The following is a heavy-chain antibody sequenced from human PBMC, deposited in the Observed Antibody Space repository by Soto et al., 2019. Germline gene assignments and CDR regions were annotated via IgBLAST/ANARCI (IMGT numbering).Heavy chain of an antibody. CDR3: AQIRERIVGERLDAFDI. J-gene: IGHJ3*02. CDR2: ISGSGGST. Sequence: EVQLLESGGGLVQPGGSLRLSCAASGFTFSSYAMSWVRQAPGKGLEWVSAISGSGGSTYYADSVKGRFTISRDNSKNTLYLQMNSLRAEDTAVYYCAQIRERIVGERLDAFDIWGQGTMVTVSS. CDR1: GFTFSSYA. V-gene: IGHV3-23*01. D-gene: IGHD1-26*01.